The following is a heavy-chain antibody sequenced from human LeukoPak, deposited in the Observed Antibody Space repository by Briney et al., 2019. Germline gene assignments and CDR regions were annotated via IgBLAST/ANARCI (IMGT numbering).Heavy chain of an antibody. CDR3: ARDPNRYCRSTGAMSGDY. D-gene: IGHD2-2*01. CDR2: ISSSGSTI. J-gene: IGHJ4*02. Sequence: GGSLRLSCAASGFTFSDYYMSWIRQAPGKGLEWVSYISSSGSTIYYADSVKGRFTISRDNAKNSLYLQMNSLRAEDTAVYYCARDPNRYCRSTGAMSGDYWGQGTLVTVSS. V-gene: IGHV3-11*04. CDR1: GFTFSDYY.